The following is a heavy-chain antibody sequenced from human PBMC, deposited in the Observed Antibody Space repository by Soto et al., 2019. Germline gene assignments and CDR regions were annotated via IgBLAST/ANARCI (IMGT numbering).Heavy chain of an antibody. V-gene: IGHV3-30-3*01. CDR3: ARDHMVQGAIDY. Sequence: QVQLVESGGGVVQPGRSLRLSCAASGFTFSTYAMYWVRQAPGKGLEWVAIISDDGSNRYYADSVKGRFTISRDNSKNTRYLQMNSLRGDDTAVYYCARDHMVQGAIDYWGRGALVTVST. J-gene: IGHJ4*02. CDR1: GFTFSTYA. CDR2: ISDDGSNR. D-gene: IGHD3-10*01.